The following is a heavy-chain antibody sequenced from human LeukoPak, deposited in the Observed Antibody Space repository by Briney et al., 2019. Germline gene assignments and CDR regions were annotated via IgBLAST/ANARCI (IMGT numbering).Heavy chain of an antibody. Sequence: SETLSLTCTVSGGSISSYYWSWIRQPPRKALECIGYIYYSENNNYNPSLKSRVTILVDTSKKQVLLKLSSVTDADTAVYFCERDWGVGGRPGYMDVWGKGTTVTVSS. D-gene: IGHD6-6*01. CDR1: GGSISSYY. J-gene: IGHJ6*03. CDR2: IYYSENN. CDR3: ERDWGVGGRPGYMDV. V-gene: IGHV4-59*01.